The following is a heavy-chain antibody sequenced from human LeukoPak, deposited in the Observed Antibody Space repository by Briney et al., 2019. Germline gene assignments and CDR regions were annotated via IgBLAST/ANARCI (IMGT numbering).Heavy chain of an antibody. CDR2: ISYDGSNK. J-gene: IGHJ4*02. CDR1: GFTFSSYA. D-gene: IGHD3-16*02. V-gene: IGHV3-30-3*01. CDR3: ARSMITFGGVIVPFDY. Sequence: GGSLRLSCAASGFTFSSYAMHWVRQAPGKGLEWVAVISYDGSNKYYADSVKGRFTISSDNSKNTLYLQMNSLRAEDTAVYYCARSMITFGGVIVPFDYWGQGTLVTVSS.